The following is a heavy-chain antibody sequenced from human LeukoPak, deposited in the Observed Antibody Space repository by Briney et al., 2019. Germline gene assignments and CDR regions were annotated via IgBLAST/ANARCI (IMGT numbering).Heavy chain of an antibody. CDR1: GFTFSSYA. D-gene: IGHD6-6*01. CDR2: ISGSGGST. CDR3: ARRGGSSSRRSPIDY. Sequence: PGGSLRLSCAASGFTFSSYAMSWVRQAPGKGLEWVSTISGSGGSTYYADSVKGRFTISRDNTKIMLYLQMNGLRAEDTAVYYCARRGGSSSRRSPIDYWGQGTLVTVSS. V-gene: IGHV3-23*01. J-gene: IGHJ4*02.